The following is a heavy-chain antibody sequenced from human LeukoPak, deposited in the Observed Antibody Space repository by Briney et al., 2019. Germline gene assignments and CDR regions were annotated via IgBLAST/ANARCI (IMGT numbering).Heavy chain of an antibody. CDR3: ARRGITYSSSFFAY. CDR2: IFYSGST. Sequence: SETLSLTCTVSGDSIGNSNYYWGWVRQPPGKGLEWLGSIFYSGSTYYNPSLKSRVTISVDTSKNQFSLNLHSVTAADTATYYCARRGITYSSSFFAYWGQGTLVTVSS. CDR1: GDSIGNSNYY. V-gene: IGHV4-39*01. J-gene: IGHJ4*02. D-gene: IGHD6-13*01.